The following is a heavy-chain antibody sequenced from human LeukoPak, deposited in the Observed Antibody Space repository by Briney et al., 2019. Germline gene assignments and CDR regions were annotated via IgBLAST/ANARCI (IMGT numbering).Heavy chain of an antibody. V-gene: IGHV3-7*03. Sequence: PGGSLRLSCAASGFTFSSYWMSWVRQAPGKGLEWVANITQDGSEKYYVDSVKGRFTISRDNAKNSLYLQMNSLRAEDTAVYYCARDLAVRGTCFDYWGQGTLVTVSS. CDR3: ARDLAVRGTCFDY. CDR2: ITQDGSEK. CDR1: GFTFSSYW. J-gene: IGHJ4*02. D-gene: IGHD3-10*01.